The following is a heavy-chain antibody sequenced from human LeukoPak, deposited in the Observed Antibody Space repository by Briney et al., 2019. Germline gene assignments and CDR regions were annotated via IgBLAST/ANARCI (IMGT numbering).Heavy chain of an antibody. V-gene: IGHV1-24*01. CDR2: FGPQVGET. CDR3: ATGAMVYEY. Sequence: GASVKVSCKVSGSTLTKISIDWVRQAPGKGFECMGTFGPQVGETIHAQKLQGRLKMTADTSTGTAYMEMSSLQPEDTAVYYCATGAMVYEYWGQGTLVTVSS. CDR1: GSTLTKIS. J-gene: IGHJ4*02. D-gene: IGHD3-10*01.